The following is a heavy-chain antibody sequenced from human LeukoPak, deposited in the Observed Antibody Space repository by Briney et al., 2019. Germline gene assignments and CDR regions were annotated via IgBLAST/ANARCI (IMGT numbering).Heavy chain of an antibody. Sequence: SVKVSCKASGGTFSSYAISWVRQAPGQGLEWMGGIIPIFGTANYAQKFQGRVTITADESTSTAYMELSSLRSEDAAVYYCARAVTGIAVAGKGRGYYYYMDVWGKGTTVTISS. J-gene: IGHJ6*03. V-gene: IGHV1-69*13. CDR2: IIPIFGTA. CDR3: ARAVTGIAVAGKGRGYYYYMDV. D-gene: IGHD6-19*01. CDR1: GGTFSSYA.